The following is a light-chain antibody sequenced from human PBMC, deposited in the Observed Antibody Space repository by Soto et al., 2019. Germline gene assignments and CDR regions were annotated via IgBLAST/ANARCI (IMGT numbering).Light chain of an antibody. CDR1: STDFVGYNR. CDR3: SLYTSENAYV. V-gene: IGLV2-18*01. Sequence: QSVLTHPPSVSGSPGQSVTISCTGTSTDFVGYNRVSWYQQPPGTAPKLMIYEVSKRPSGVPDRFSGSKSGNTASLTISGLKDEDEADYYCSLYTSENAYVFGTGTKVTVL. CDR2: EVS. J-gene: IGLJ1*01.